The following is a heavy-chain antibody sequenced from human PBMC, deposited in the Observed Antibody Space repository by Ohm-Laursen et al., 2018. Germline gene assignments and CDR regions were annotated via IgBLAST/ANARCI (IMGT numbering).Heavy chain of an antibody. D-gene: IGHD3-22*01. V-gene: IGHV3-11*01. CDR2: ISSSASTI. J-gene: IGHJ4*02. CDR3: ARVPYYDSSGYYIYYFDY. CDR1: GFTFSDYY. Sequence: SLRLSCAASGFTFSDYYMSWIRQAPGKGLEWVSYISSSASTIYYADSVKGRFTISRDNAKNSLYLQVNSLRAEDAAVYYCARVPYYDSSGYYIYYFDYWGQGTLVTVSS.